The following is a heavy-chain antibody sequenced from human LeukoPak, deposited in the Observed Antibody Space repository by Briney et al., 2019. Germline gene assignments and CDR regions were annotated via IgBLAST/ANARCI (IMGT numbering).Heavy chain of an antibody. D-gene: IGHD5-12*01. CDR3: AKTSRVNSAYDSPFDY. Sequence: GGSLRLSCAASGFAFSTFAMSWVRQAPGKGLEWVSAVRGSGSDTYYADSVKGRFTISRDNSKNTLHLQMNSLRAEDTAIYYCAKTSRVNSAYDSPFDYWGQGTLVTVSS. J-gene: IGHJ4*02. CDR2: VRGSGSDT. CDR1: GFAFSTFA. V-gene: IGHV3-23*01.